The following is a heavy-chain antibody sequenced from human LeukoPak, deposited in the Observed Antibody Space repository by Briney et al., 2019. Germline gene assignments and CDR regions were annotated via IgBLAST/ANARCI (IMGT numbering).Heavy chain of an antibody. CDR2: IYTSGST. Sequence: PSETLSLTCTVSGGSISSSSYYWGWIRQPAGKGLEWIGRIYTSGSTNYNPSLKSRVTISVDTSKNQFSLKLSSVTAADTAVYYCAREYFWYDYWGQGTLVTVSS. V-gene: IGHV4-61*02. CDR1: GGSISSSSYY. D-gene: IGHD3-3*01. CDR3: AREYFWYDY. J-gene: IGHJ4*02.